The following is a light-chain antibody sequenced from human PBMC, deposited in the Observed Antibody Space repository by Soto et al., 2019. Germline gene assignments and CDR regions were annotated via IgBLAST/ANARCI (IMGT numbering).Light chain of an antibody. CDR1: QDISNY. Sequence: DIQMTQSPSSLSASVGDRFTITCHASQDISNYLNWYQQKLGKAPKLLIYDASNLETGVPSRFSGSGSGTEFTLTISGLQPDDFATYYCQQYHTFWTFGQGTKVDIK. CDR2: DAS. CDR3: QQYHTFWT. J-gene: IGKJ1*01. V-gene: IGKV1-33*01.